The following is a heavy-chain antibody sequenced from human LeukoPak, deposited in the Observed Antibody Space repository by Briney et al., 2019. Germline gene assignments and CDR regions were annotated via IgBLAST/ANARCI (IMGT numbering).Heavy chain of an antibody. V-gene: IGHV4-61*01. CDR3: ARAPRGYCSSTSCYLGALDY. Sequence: SETLSLTCTVSGGSVSSGSYYWSWIRQPPGKGLEWIGYIYYSGSTNYNPSLKSRVTISVDTSKNQFSLKLSSVTAADTAVYYCARAPRGYCSSTSCYLGALDYWGQGTLVTASS. CDR1: GGSVSSGSYY. D-gene: IGHD2-2*01. J-gene: IGHJ4*02. CDR2: IYYSGST.